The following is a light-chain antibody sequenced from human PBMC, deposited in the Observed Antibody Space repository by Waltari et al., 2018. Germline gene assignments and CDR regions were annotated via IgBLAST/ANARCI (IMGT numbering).Light chain of an antibody. CDR3: QHYVRLPVT. V-gene: IGKV3-20*01. J-gene: IGKJ1*01. CDR2: GAS. CDR1: QRVGRS. Sequence: EIVLTQSPGTLSLSPGERATLYCRASQRVGRSLAWYQHKPGQAPRLLIYGASIRATGIPDRFSGGGSGTDFSLTISRLEPEDFAAYHCQHYVRLPVTFGQGTKVEIK.